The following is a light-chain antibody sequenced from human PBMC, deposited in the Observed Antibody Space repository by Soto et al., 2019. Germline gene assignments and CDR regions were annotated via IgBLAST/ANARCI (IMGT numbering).Light chain of an antibody. CDR1: SFNIGNNY. CDR2: ENN. J-gene: IGLJ3*02. CDR3: GTWDSSLSAGV. Sequence: QSVLTQPPSVSAAPGQKVTISCSGSSFNIGNNYVSWFQHLPVTAPKLLIYENNKRPPGIPDRFSGSKSGTSATLGITGLQTGDEADYYCGTWDSSLSAGVFGGGTKLTVL. V-gene: IGLV1-51*02.